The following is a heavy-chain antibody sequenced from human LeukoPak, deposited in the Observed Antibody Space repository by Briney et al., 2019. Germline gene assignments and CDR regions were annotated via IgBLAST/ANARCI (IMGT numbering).Heavy chain of an antibody. CDR3: ARGGARRGFDY. Sequence: SETLSLTCTVSGGSLSNGGYYWSWIRQHPGKGLEWIGYIYDSGTTYYNPALQSRVTISVDTSDNKFSLKLRSLTAADTAVYYCARGGARRGFDYWGQGTLVTVSS. CDR2: IYDSGTT. V-gene: IGHV4-31*03. CDR1: GGSLSNGGYY. J-gene: IGHJ4*02. D-gene: IGHD1-14*01.